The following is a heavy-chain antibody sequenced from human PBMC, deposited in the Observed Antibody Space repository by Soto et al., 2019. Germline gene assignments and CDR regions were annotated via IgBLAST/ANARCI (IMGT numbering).Heavy chain of an antibody. V-gene: IGHV4-59*01. D-gene: IGHD3-22*01. CDR1: GDSISTFY. Sequence: LSLTCTVPGDSISTFYWGWMRQSPGKELEWIGYVYYTGSTNYNPSLKSRVTISVDRSKNQFSLKLTSANAADTAVYYCARGRTVRNYADDSSDYFYFFDYWGQGTQVTVSS. J-gene: IGHJ4*02. CDR3: ARGRTVRNYADDSSDYFYFFDY. CDR2: VYYTGST.